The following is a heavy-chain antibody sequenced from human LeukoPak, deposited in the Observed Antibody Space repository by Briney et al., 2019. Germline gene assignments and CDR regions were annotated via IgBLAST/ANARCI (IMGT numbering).Heavy chain of an antibody. D-gene: IGHD3-3*01. CDR1: GGTFSSYA. CDR3: ARGRYDFWSGQYYYYGMDV. V-gene: IGHV1-69*13. CDR2: IIPIFGTA. J-gene: IGHJ6*02. Sequence: ASVKVSFKASGGTFSSYAISWVRQAPGQGLEWMGGIIPIFGTANYAQKFQGRVTITADESTSTAYMELSSLRSEDTAVYYCARGRYDFWSGQYYYYGMDVWGQGTTVTVSS.